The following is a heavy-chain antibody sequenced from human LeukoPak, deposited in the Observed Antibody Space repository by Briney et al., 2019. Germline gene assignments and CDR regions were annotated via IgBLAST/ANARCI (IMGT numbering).Heavy chain of an antibody. CDR3: ARGDTAMAFYYFDY. Sequence: TVKVSCKASGGTFSSYAISWVRQAPGQGLEWMGGIIPIFGTANYAQKFQGRVTITADKSTSTAYMELSSLRSEDTAEYYCARGDTAMAFYYFDYWGQGTLVTVSS. CDR2: IIPIFGTA. D-gene: IGHD5-18*01. J-gene: IGHJ4*02. CDR1: GGTFSSYA. V-gene: IGHV1-69*06.